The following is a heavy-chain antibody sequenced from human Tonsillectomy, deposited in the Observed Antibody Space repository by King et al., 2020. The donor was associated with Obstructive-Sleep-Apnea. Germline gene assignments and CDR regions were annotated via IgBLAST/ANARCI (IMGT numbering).Heavy chain of an antibody. Sequence: VQLVESGGVVIQPGGSLRLSCAASGFTFHDYAMHWVRQAPGKGLECVSVIHWNGDYTYHADSVKGRFTISRDNRKNSLYLQMNSLRLEDTALYYCVNGDGDYQPPFNYWGQGTLVTVSS. V-gene: IGHV3-43D*03. CDR3: VNGDGDYQPPFNY. CDR1: GFTFHDYA. D-gene: IGHD4-17*01. J-gene: IGHJ4*02. CDR2: IHWNGDYT.